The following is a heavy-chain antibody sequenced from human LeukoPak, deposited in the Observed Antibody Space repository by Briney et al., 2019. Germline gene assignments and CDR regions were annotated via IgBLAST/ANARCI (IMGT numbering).Heavy chain of an antibody. V-gene: IGHV4-39*07. CDR2: VYSSGST. CDR1: GGSISSSGYY. CDR3: ARWVPGGSHDC. Sequence: SETLSLTCTVTGGSISSSGYYWAWIRQPPGKGLERIGSVYSSGSTYYNPSFKSRVTISIDTSKNQFSMNLRSVTAADTAVYFCARWVPGGSHDCWGQGTLVTVSS. J-gene: IGHJ4*02. D-gene: IGHD1-14*01.